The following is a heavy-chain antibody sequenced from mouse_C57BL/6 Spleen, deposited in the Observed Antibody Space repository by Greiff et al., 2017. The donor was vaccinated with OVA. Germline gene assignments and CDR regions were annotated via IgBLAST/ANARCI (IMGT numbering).Heavy chain of an antibody. Sequence: QVQLQQPGAELVKPGASVKLSCKASGYTFTSYWMHWVKQRPGQGLEWIGMIHPNSGSTNYNEKFKSKATLTVDKSSSTAYMQLSSLTSEDSAVYYCARYPTVVAPYAMDYWGQGTSVTVSS. D-gene: IGHD1-1*01. J-gene: IGHJ4*01. V-gene: IGHV1-64*01. CDR2: IHPNSGST. CDR3: ARYPTVVAPYAMDY. CDR1: GYTFTSYW.